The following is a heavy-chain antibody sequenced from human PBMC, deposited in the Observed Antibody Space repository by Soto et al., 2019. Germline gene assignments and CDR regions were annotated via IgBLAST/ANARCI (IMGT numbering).Heavy chain of an antibody. Sequence: QVQLQESGPGLVKPSETLSLTCTVSGGSISSYYWNWIRQPPGKGLEWIGYVYHSGNTNYNPSLKSRVTISVDRSKNQFSLNLTSVTAADTAVYCCAGGDGSSLFDLWGQGTLVTVSS. V-gene: IGHV4-59*01. CDR1: GGSISSYY. D-gene: IGHD6-13*01. CDR2: VYHSGNT. CDR3: AGGDGSSLFDL. J-gene: IGHJ4*02.